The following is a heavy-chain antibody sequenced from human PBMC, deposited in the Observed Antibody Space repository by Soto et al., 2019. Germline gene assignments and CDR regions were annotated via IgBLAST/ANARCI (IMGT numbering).Heavy chain of an antibody. D-gene: IGHD3-9*01. J-gene: IGHJ5*02. V-gene: IGHV1-69*01. CDR2: IIPIFGTA. CDR1: GGTFSSYA. CDR3: ARGPSGCFGWLLTGKWFGP. Sequence: QVQLVQSGAEVKKPGSSVKVSCKASGGTFSSYAISWVRQAPGQGLEWMGGIIPIFGTANYAQKFQGRVTTTADESTRTAYMELSSLRPGDTAVYYCARGPSGCFGWLLTGKWFGPWGQGTLVTVSS.